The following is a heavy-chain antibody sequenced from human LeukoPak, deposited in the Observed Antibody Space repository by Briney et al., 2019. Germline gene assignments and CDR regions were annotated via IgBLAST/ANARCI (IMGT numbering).Heavy chain of an antibody. D-gene: IGHD3-10*02. Sequence: SVKVSCKASGGTFSSYVFAWVRQAPGQGLEWMGGIIPIFGTANYAQKFQGRVTITTDESTSTAYMELSSLRSEDTAVYYCARLEPTTFDNWFDPWGQGTLVTVSS. V-gene: IGHV1-69*05. CDR1: GGTFSSYV. J-gene: IGHJ5*02. CDR3: ARLEPTTFDNWFDP. CDR2: IIPIFGTA.